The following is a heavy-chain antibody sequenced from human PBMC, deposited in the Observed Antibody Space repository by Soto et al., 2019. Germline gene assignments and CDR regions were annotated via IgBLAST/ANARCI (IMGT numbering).Heavy chain of an antibody. CDR3: ARLRYYFDY. V-gene: IGHV4-59*08. J-gene: IGHJ4*02. CDR2: IYYSGST. CDR1: GSSISRYY. Sequence: SETLSLTCTVSGSSISRYYWSWIRQPPGKGLEWIGYIYYSGSTNYNPSLKSRVTISVDTSKNQFSLKLSSVTAADTAVYYCARLRYYFDYWGQGTLVTVSS.